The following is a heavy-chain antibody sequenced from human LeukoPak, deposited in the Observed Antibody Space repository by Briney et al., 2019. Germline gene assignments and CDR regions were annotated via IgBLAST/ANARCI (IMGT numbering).Heavy chain of an antibody. D-gene: IGHD5-18*01. Sequence: PGRSLRLSCAASGFTFSDYYMSWIRQAPGKGLEWVSYISSSSSYTNYADSVKGRFTISRDNAKNSLYLQMNSLRAEDTAVYYCARVRGYSYVKSFDYWGQGTLVTVSS. CDR2: ISSSSSYT. CDR1: GFTFSDYY. J-gene: IGHJ4*02. V-gene: IGHV3-11*06. CDR3: ARVRGYSYVKSFDY.